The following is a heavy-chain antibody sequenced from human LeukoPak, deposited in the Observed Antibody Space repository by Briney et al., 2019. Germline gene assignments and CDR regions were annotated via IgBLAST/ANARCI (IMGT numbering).Heavy chain of an antibody. CDR2: IYTSGST. Sequence: SETLSLTCTVSGGSISSYYWSWIRQPAGKGLEWIGRIYTSGSTNYNPSLKSRVTMSVDTSKNQFSLKLSSVTAADTAVYYCARDSAVADYYYYYYMVVWRKGTTVTVSS. D-gene: IGHD6-19*01. CDR3: ARDSAVADYYYYYYMVV. J-gene: IGHJ6*03. V-gene: IGHV4-4*07. CDR1: GGSISSYY.